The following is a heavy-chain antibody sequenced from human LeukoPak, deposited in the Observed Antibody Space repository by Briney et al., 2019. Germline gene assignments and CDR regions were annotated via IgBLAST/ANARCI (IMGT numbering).Heavy chain of an antibody. V-gene: IGHV4-34*01. CDR2: INHSGST. D-gene: IGHD6-19*01. J-gene: IGHJ5*02. CDR3: ARRSSSGWSNWFDP. CDR1: GGSFSGYY. Sequence: PSETLSLTCAVYGGSFSGYYWSWIRQPPGKVLEWIGEINHSGSTNYNPSLKSRVTISVDTSKNQFSLKLSSVTAADTAVYYCARRSSSGWSNWFDPWGQGTLVTVSS.